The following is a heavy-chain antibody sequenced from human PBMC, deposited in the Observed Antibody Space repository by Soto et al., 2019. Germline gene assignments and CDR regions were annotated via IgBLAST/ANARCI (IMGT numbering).Heavy chain of an antibody. D-gene: IGHD3-3*01. CDR2: ISSSSSYI. CDR3: ARDFSLNWFDP. V-gene: IGHV3-21*01. Sequence: PGGSLRLSCAASGFTFTRYSMNWVRQAPGKGLEWVSSISSSSSYIYYADSVKGRFTISRDNAKNSLYLQMNSLRAEDTAVYYCARDFSLNWFDPWGQGTLVTVSS. CDR1: GFTFTRYS. J-gene: IGHJ5*02.